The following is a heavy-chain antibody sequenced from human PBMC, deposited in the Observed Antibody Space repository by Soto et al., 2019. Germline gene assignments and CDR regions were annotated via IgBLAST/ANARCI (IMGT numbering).Heavy chain of an antibody. CDR1: GFSLSTSGVG. CDR2: IYWDDDK. CDR3: AHRRRGPAVDY. Sequence: QITLKESGPTLVKPTQTLTLTCTFSGFSLSTSGVGVGWIRQPPGKALEWLALIYWDDDKRYSPSLKSRLTITKDPSKNQVVLTMTNMDPVDTATHYCAHRRRGPAVDYWGQGTLVTVSS. J-gene: IGHJ4*02. V-gene: IGHV2-5*02.